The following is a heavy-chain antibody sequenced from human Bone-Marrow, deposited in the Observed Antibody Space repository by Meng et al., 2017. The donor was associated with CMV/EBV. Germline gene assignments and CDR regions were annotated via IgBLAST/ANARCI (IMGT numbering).Heavy chain of an antibody. CDR2: IRYDGSNK. D-gene: IGHD3-10*01. CDR1: GFIFSNYG. V-gene: IGHV3-30*02. CDR3: ARVGTMVRGVIKVCYFDY. J-gene: IGHJ4*02. Sequence: GESLKISCAASGFIFSNYGMHWVRQAPGKGLEWVTFIRYDGSNKYYTDSVKGRFTISRDNAKNTLYLQMNSLRAEDTAVYYCARVGTMVRGVIKVCYFDYWGQGTLVTVSS.